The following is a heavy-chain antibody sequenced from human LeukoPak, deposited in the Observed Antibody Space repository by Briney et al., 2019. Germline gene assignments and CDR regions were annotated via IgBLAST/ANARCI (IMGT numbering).Heavy chain of an antibody. Sequence: GASVKVSCKASGYTFTSYGISWVRQAPGQGLEWMGWISAYNGNTNYAQKLQGRVTMTTDTSTSTAYMELRSLRSDDTAVYYCARGPRSGYYPALETNNDYWGQGTLVTVSS. CDR2: ISAYNGNT. D-gene: IGHD3-22*01. V-gene: IGHV1-18*01. CDR1: GYTFTSYG. J-gene: IGHJ4*02. CDR3: ARGPRSGYYPALETNNDY.